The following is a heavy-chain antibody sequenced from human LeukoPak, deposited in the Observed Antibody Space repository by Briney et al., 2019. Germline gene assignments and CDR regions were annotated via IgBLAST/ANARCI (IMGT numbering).Heavy chain of an antibody. Sequence: PGGSLRLSCAASGFTFSTYGMHWVRQAPGKGLEWVAFISHDGSNKDFADSVKGRITISRDNSKNTLYLQMNSRRSEDTAVYYCARVPLANSGWYLPLDYWGQGTPVTVSS. D-gene: IGHD6-19*01. J-gene: IGHJ4*02. CDR1: GFTFSTYG. CDR3: ARVPLANSGWYLPLDY. V-gene: IGHV3-30*03. CDR2: ISHDGSNK.